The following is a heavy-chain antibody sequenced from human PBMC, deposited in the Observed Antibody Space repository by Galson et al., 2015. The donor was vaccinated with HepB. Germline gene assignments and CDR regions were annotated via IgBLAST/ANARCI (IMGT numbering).Heavy chain of an antibody. Sequence: SLRLSCAASGFTFSGSAMHWVRQASGKGLEWVGRISSNDNSYATAYAASVRGTFTISRDDSKNTAYLHMDSLKAEDTAVYSCTTGTGGYCSGGSCYSFPDYWGQGTLVTVSS. V-gene: IGHV3-73*01. J-gene: IGHJ4*02. CDR3: TTGTGGYCSGGSCYSFPDY. D-gene: IGHD2-15*01. CDR1: GFTFSGSA. CDR2: ISSNDNSYAT.